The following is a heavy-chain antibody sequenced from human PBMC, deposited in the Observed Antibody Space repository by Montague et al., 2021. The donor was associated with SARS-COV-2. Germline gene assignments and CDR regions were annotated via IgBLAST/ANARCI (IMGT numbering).Heavy chain of an antibody. J-gene: IGHJ5*02. CDR1: GGSISSGSYY. CDR3: ARQKMGSVTIFVMVMQDWYFDP. V-gene: IGHV4-30-4*08. D-gene: IGHD3-3*01. Sequence: TLSLTCTVSGGSISSGSYYWGWIRQPPGKGLEWIGYIYYSGSTYYNPSLKSRVTISVDTSKNQFSLKLSSVTAADTAVYYCARQKMGSVTIFVMVMQDWYFDPWGQGTLVTVSS. CDR2: IYYSGST.